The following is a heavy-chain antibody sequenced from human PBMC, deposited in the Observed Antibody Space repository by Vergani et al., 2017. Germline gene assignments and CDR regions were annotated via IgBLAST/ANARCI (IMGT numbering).Heavy chain of an antibody. CDR1: GDSMSGYY. V-gene: IGHV4-59*01. CDR2: MYHSGST. Sequence: QVRLQESGPGLVKPSETLSLTCSVSGDSMSGYYWSWIRQPPGKELEWIGYMYHSGSTNYNPSLETRVTISGDTSKNQFSLKLNSVTAADTAVYYCGRVADFYGLGSRLLDLWGQGTKVTVTS. J-gene: IGHJ3*01. D-gene: IGHD3-10*01. CDR3: GRVADFYGLGSRLLDL.